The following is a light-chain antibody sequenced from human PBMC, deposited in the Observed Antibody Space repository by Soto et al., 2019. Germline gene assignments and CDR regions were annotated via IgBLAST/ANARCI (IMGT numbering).Light chain of an antibody. J-gene: IGKJ1*01. CDR3: QHYNSYSEA. CDR1: QCISSW. CDR2: KAS. Sequence: DIQMTQAPSTLSASVGDRVTITCRASQCISSWLAWYQQKPGKAPKLLIYKASTLKSGVPSRFSGSGSGTEFTLTISSLQPDDFATYYCQHYNSYSEAFGQGTKV. V-gene: IGKV1-5*03.